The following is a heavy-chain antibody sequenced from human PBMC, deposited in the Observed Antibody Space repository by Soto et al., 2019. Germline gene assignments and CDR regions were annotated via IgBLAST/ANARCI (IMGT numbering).Heavy chain of an antibody. CDR3: AREMARGSSSWSSVGAFDI. CDR2: INPNSGGT. J-gene: IGHJ3*02. CDR1: GYTFTGYY. Sequence: EASVKVSCKASGYTFTGYYMHWVRQAPGQGLEWMGWINPNSGGTNYAQKFQGWVTMTRDTSISTAYMELSRLRSDDTAVYYCAREMARGSSSWSSVGAFDIWGQGTMVTVSS. D-gene: IGHD6-13*01. V-gene: IGHV1-2*04.